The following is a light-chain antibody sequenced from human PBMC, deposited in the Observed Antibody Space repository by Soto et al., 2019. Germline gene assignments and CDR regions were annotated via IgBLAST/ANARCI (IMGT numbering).Light chain of an antibody. J-gene: IGKJ5*01. CDR3: QQYVSSPPSIT. CDR1: ETVATN. Sequence: PGARATLSCWASETVATNLAWYQQKPGQAPRLLIYGASNRATGIPARFSASGGGTDFTLTISRLEPEDFAVYYCQQYVSSPPSITFGQGTRLEIK. V-gene: IGKV3-20*01. CDR2: GAS.